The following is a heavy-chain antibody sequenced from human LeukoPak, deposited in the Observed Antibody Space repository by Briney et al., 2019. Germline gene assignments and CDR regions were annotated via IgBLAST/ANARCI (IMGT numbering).Heavy chain of an antibody. CDR3: ANSCSSSWYFDY. Sequence: GGSLRLSCAASGFTFSSYGMHWVRQAPGKGLEWVAVISYDGSNKYYADPVKGRFTISRDNSKNTLYPQMNSLRAEDTAVYYCANSCSSSWYFDYWGQGTLVTVSS. D-gene: IGHD6-13*01. V-gene: IGHV3-30*18. CDR1: GFTFSSYG. J-gene: IGHJ4*02. CDR2: ISYDGSNK.